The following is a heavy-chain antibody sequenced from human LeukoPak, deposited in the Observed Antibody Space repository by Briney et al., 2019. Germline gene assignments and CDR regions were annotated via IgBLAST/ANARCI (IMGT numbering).Heavy chain of an antibody. CDR3: ARGYSPTLRTTGNDY. CDR1: GYTFTSHD. CDR2: MNPNSGNT. D-gene: IGHD1-1*01. Sequence: ASVKVSCRASGYTFTSHDINWVRQATGQGLEWMGWMNPNSGNTGYAQKFQGRVTMTRDTSINTAYMELHSLRSEDTAVYYCARGYSPTLRTTGNDYWGQGTLVTVSS. J-gene: IGHJ4*02. V-gene: IGHV1-8*01.